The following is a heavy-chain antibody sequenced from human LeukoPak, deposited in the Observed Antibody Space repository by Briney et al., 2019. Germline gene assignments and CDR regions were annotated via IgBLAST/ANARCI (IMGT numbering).Heavy chain of an antibody. V-gene: IGHV3-33*01. D-gene: IGHD3-22*01. J-gene: IGHJ3*01. Sequence: GRSLRLSCAASGFTFSSYGMHWVRQAPGKGLEWVAVIWYDGSNKYYADSVKGRSTISRDNSKNTLYLQMNSLRAEDTAVYYCARGYYYDSSGAFDVWGQGTMVTVSS. CDR3: ARGYYYDSSGAFDV. CDR1: GFTFSSYG. CDR2: IWYDGSNK.